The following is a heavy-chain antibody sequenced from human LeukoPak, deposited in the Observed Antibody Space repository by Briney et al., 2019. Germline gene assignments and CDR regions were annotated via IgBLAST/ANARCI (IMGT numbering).Heavy chain of an antibody. D-gene: IGHD1-26*01. CDR1: GFTFGDYA. Sequence: GGSLRLSCTASGFTFGDYAMSWVRQAPGKGLEWVGFIRSKTYDGTAEYAASVKGRFTISRDDSKSIAYLQMNSLKTEDTAVYYCTRELSSVGATSDLGYWGQGTLVTVSS. V-gene: IGHV3-49*04. J-gene: IGHJ4*02. CDR3: TRELSSVGATSDLGY. CDR2: IRSKTYDGTA.